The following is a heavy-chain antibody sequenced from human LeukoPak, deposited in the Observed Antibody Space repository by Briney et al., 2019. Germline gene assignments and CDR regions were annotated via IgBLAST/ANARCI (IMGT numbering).Heavy chain of an antibody. J-gene: IGHJ4*02. D-gene: IGHD3-22*01. Sequence: PGGSLRLSCAASGFTFSLYSMNWVRQAPGKGLEGVSYISSSSTTISYADSVKGRFTISRDNAKKSLYLQMNSLRAEDTAVYYCARDPGLSGYYFDFWGQGTLVTVSS. CDR1: GFTFSLYS. CDR2: ISSSSTTI. V-gene: IGHV3-48*01. CDR3: ARDPGLSGYYFDF.